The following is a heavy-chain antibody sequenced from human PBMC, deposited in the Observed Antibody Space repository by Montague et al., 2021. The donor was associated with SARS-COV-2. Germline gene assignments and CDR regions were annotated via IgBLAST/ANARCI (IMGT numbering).Heavy chain of an antibody. V-gene: IGHV3-21*01. J-gene: IGHJ4*02. CDR2: ITKGRSQI. CDR3: TRVVVLRDGFDS. D-gene: IGHD3-16*01. Sequence: SLRLSCAASGFSFSAYTMNWVRQAPGKGLEWLSSITKGRSQIYYADSLQGRFSISRDNARNSLFLQMSSLTAEDTAVYYCTRVVVLRDGFDSWGQGTLVTVSS. CDR1: GFSFSAYT.